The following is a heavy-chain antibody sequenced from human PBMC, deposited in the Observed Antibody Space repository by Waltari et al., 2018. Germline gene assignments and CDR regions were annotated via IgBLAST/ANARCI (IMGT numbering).Heavy chain of an antibody. D-gene: IGHD3-3*01. CDR3: ARDLFLPSWSGFIDGFDI. Sequence: QAQLQESGPGLVKPSETLSLTCSVSGGSTNTFLWNWIRQPAGKGLAWIGRVSASATTNYNPSLKGRVTMSVDTSKNQFTLKLSSVTAADTAVYYCARDLFLPSWSGFIDGFDIWGRGTVVTVSS. CDR2: VSASATT. CDR1: GGSTNTFL. V-gene: IGHV4-4*07. J-gene: IGHJ3*02.